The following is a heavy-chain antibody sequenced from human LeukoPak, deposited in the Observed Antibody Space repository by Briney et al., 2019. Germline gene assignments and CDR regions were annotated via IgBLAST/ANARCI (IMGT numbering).Heavy chain of an antibody. D-gene: IGHD6-6*01. CDR1: GFTFSSYG. CDR3: AKGVAAAPDFDL. V-gene: IGHV3-30*02. Sequence: PGGSLRLSCAASGFTFSSYGMHWVRQAPGKGLEWVAFIRYDGSNKYYADSVKGRFTISRDNSKNTLYLQMNSLRAEDTAVYYCAKGVAAAPDFDLWGRGTLVTVSS. CDR2: IRYDGSNK. J-gene: IGHJ2*01.